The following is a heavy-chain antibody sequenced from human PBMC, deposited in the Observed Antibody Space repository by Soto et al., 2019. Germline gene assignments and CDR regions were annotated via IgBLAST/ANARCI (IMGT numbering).Heavy chain of an antibody. CDR3: AKDPRPMITFGGVIVYYGMDV. D-gene: IGHD3-16*02. V-gene: IGHV3-23*01. CDR2: ISGSGGST. CDR1: GFAFSSYA. J-gene: IGHJ6*02. Sequence: GGSLRLSCAASGFAFSSYAMSWVRQAPGKGLEWVSAISGSGGSTYYADSVKGRFTISRDNSKNTLYLQMNSLRAEDTAVYYCAKDPRPMITFGGVIVYYGMDVWGQGTTVTVS.